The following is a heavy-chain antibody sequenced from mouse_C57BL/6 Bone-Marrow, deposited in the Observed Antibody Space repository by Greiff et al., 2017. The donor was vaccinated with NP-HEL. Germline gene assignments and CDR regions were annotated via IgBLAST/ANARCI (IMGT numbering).Heavy chain of an antibody. J-gene: IGHJ3*01. CDR2: INYDGSST. V-gene: IGHV5-16*01. CDR3: ARAGDGYPWFAY. Sequence: EVQVVESEGGLVQPGSSMKLSCTASGFTFSDYYMAWVRQVPEKGLEWVANINYDGSSTYYLDSLKSRFIISRDNAKNILYLQMSSLKSEDTATYYCARAGDGYPWFAYWGQGTLVTVSA. D-gene: IGHD2-3*01. CDR1: GFTFSDYY.